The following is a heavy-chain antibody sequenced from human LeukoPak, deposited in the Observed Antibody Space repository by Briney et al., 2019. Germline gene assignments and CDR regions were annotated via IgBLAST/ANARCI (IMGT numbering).Heavy chain of an antibody. V-gene: IGHV1-24*01. J-gene: IGHJ4*02. CDR1: GYTLTELS. CDR2: FDPEDGET. Sequence: ASVKVSCKVSGYTLTELSMHWVRQAPGKGLEWMGGFDPEDGETIYAQKFQGRVTMTRDTSTSTVYMELSSLRSEDTAVYYCARAFTMIVVVMVYWGQGTLVTASS. D-gene: IGHD3-22*01. CDR3: ARAFTMIVVVMVY.